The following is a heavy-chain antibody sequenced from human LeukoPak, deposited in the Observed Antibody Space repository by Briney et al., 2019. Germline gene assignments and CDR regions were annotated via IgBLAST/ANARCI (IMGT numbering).Heavy chain of an antibody. CDR2: IIPIFGTA. CDR3: ARDLRYYDSSGYYFFRAFDI. D-gene: IGHD3-22*01. CDR1: GGTFSSYA. J-gene: IGHJ3*02. V-gene: IGHV1-69*06. Sequence: GASVKVSCKASGGTFSSYAISWVRQAPGQGLEWMGGIIPIFGTANYAQKFQGRVTITADKSTSTAYMELSSLRSEDTAVYYCARDLRYYDSSGYYFFRAFDIWGQGTMVTVSS.